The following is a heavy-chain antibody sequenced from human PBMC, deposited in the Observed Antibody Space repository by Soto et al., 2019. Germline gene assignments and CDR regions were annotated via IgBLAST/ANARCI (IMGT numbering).Heavy chain of an antibody. CDR3: ASPKIAFYNWFDP. Sequence: PSETLSLTCAVSGDIISTGGYNWAWIRQPPGKGLELIGSIYYILITYYSPSLKSRVIISVDTSKNQFSLKLSSVTAADTAVYYCASPKIAFYNWFDPWGQGTLVTVSS. V-gene: IGHV4-39*01. CDR1: GDIISTGGYN. CDR2: IYYILIT. D-gene: IGHD3-3*02. J-gene: IGHJ5*02.